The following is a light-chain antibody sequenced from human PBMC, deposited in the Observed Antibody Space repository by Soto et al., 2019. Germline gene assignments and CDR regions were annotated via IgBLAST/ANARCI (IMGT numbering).Light chain of an antibody. J-gene: IGKJ4*01. CDR2: GAS. CDR3: QQYNDWPLT. V-gene: IGKV3D-15*01. CDR1: QSVSSN. Sequence: EIVLTQSPGTLSLSPGERATLSCRASQSVSSNYLAWYQQKPGQTPRLLMYGASTRPTGIPARFSGSGSGTEFTPTIISLQSEDSAVYYCQQYNDWPLTFGGGTKVDIK.